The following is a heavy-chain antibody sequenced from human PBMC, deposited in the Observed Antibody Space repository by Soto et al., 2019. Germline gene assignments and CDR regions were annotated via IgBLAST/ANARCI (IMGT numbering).Heavy chain of an antibody. V-gene: IGHV1-69*12. Sequence: QVQLVQSGAEVKKPGSSVKVSCKVSGGTFSDYAIDWVRLAPGHGLEWMGGIVPIFGTTYYAQKFQGRATIIADDSTTSAYFEMSSLRSEATAIYYCARREVVARLYNYDGLDVWGQRCAVTVS. CDR1: GGTFSDYA. J-gene: IGHJ6*02. CDR3: ARREVVARLYNYDGLDV. D-gene: IGHD5-12*01. CDR2: IVPIFGTT.